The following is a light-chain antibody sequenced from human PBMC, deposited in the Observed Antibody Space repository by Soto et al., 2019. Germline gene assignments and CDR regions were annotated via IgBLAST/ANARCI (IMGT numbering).Light chain of an antibody. CDR2: KTA. Sequence: DIQMTQSPSTLSASVGDRVTITCRPSPSISRWLAWYQQKPGKAPKLLIYKTASLESGVPSRFSGSGSGTEFTLTNSSLQPDDFATYYCQQDNSSPTFGQGTKVEI. CDR1: PSISRW. CDR3: QQDNSSPT. J-gene: IGKJ1*01. V-gene: IGKV1-5*03.